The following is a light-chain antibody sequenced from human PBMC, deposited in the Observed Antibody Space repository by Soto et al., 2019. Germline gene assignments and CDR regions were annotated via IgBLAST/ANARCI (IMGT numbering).Light chain of an antibody. CDR1: SSNIGAGYD. CDR3: HSYDVSLSGPV. CDR2: DNN. Sequence: QSVLTQPPSVSGAPGQRVTISCTGSSSNIGAGYDVHWDQPLPGTAPKVLIYDNNNRPSGVPDRISGSKSGTSASLAITGLQAADVAEYYCHSYDVSLSGPVFGGGTKLTVL. V-gene: IGLV1-40*01. J-gene: IGLJ2*01.